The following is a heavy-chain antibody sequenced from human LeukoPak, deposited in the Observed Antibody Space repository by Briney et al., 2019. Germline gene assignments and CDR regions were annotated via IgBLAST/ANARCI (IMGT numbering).Heavy chain of an antibody. J-gene: IGHJ6*03. D-gene: IGHD4-11*01. CDR3: ATTVTSDDYFYYMDI. Sequence: SETLSLTCTVSGGSISSSSYYWGWIRQPPGKRLEWIGSIYYSGSTYYNPSLKSRVTISVDTSKNQFSLKLSSVTAADTAVYYCATTVTSDDYFYYMDIWGKGTTVTVSS. CDR2: IYYSGST. V-gene: IGHV4-39*01. CDR1: GGSISSSSYY.